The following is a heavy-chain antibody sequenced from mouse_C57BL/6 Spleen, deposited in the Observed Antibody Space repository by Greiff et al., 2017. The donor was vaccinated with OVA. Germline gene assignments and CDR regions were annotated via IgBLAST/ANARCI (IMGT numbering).Heavy chain of an antibody. CDR1: GFTFSDYG. CDR3: ARDHSNRNWYFDV. V-gene: IGHV5-17*01. D-gene: IGHD2-5*01. CDR2: ISSGSSTI. Sequence: EVQLQQSGGGLVKPGGSLKLSCAASGFTFSDYGMHWVRQAPEKGLEWVAYISSGSSTIYYADTVKGRFTISRDNAKNTLFLQMTSLRSEDTAMYYCARDHSNRNWYFDVWGTGTTVTVSS. J-gene: IGHJ1*03.